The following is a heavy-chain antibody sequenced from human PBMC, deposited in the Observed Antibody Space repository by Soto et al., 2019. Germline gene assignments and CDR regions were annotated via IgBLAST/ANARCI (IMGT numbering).Heavy chain of an antibody. Sequence: GGPLRPSCPASGFPFSNYGMHWVRKAPGKGLEWVAVISYGGNREYYIDSVKGRFTISRDNSENTVHLQMNSLRGENTAVYYCAKDGDFRSFDGWLDAWGQGTLVTVSS. D-gene: IGHD3-3*01. J-gene: IGHJ5*02. CDR3: AKDGDFRSFDGWLDA. V-gene: IGHV3-30*18. CDR1: GFPFSNYG. CDR2: ISYGGNRE.